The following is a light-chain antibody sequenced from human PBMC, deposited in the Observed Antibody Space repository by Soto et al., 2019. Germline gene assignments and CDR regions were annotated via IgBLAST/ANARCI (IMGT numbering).Light chain of an antibody. J-gene: IGKJ5*01. V-gene: IGKV3D-20*01. CDR2: DAS. CDR1: QSVSSN. CDR3: QQYGGSPVT. Sequence: EIVMTQSPATLSVSPGERATLSCRASQSVSSNLAWYQQKPGRAPRVLIYDASTRATGIPDRFSGSGSGTDFTLTISRLEPEDFAVYYCQQYGGSPVTFGQGTRLEIK.